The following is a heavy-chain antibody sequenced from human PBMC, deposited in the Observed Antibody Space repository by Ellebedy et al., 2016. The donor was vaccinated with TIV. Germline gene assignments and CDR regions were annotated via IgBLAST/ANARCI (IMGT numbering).Heavy chain of an antibody. D-gene: IGHD6-19*01. Sequence: GESLNISCAVSGLTFSNAWMNWVRQAPGTGLEWVGRIKSKTDGGTTDYAAPVKGRFTISRDDSKNTLYLQMNSLKTEDTAVYYCSRWLDFWGQGTLVTVSS. V-gene: IGHV3-15*07. CDR1: GLTFSNAW. J-gene: IGHJ4*02. CDR2: IKSKTDGGTT. CDR3: SRWLDF.